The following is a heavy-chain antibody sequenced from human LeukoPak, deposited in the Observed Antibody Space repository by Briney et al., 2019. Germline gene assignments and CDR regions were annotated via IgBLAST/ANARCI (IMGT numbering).Heavy chain of an antibody. CDR2: ISGSGNNI. Sequence: GGSLRLSCAASGFTFINSAMSWVGQAPGKGLEWVSTISGSGNNIYYADSVKGRFTISRDNSKNTSSLHMNSLSAEDTAIYYCAKGWWSDSWGQGTLVTVSS. J-gene: IGHJ4*02. CDR3: AKGWWSDS. CDR1: GFTFINSA. V-gene: IGHV3-23*01. D-gene: IGHD2-8*02.